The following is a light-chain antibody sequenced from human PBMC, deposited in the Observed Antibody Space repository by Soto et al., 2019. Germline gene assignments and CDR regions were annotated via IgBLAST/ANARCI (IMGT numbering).Light chain of an antibody. J-gene: IGKJ5*01. V-gene: IGKV3D-20*02. CDR1: QSVSSSS. Sequence: PGERATLSCRASQSVSSSSLAWYQHKRGQAPRLLIHGASSRATGIPDRFSGSGSGTDFTLTISRLEPEDFAVYYCQKRHNWPINFGQGTRLEIK. CDR2: GAS. CDR3: QKRHNWPIN.